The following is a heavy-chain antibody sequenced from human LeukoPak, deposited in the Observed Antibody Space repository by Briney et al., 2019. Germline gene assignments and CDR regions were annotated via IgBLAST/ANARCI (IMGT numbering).Heavy chain of an antibody. Sequence: SETLSLTCTVSGGSISSYYWSWIRQPPGKGLEWIGYIYYSGSTNYNPSLKSRVTISVDTSKNQFSLKLSSVTAAGTAVYYCARDAAAGTLGAFDIWGQGTMVTVSS. CDR3: ARDAAAGTLGAFDI. CDR2: IYYSGST. D-gene: IGHD6-13*01. V-gene: IGHV4-59*01. J-gene: IGHJ3*02. CDR1: GGSISSYY.